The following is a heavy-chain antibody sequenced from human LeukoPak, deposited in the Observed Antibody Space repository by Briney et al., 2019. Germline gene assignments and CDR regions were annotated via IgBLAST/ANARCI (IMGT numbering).Heavy chain of an antibody. CDR2: IWYDGSNK. D-gene: IGHD2-2*01. J-gene: IGHJ6*02. V-gene: IGHV3-33*01. CDR3: ARVVWAYGMDV. Sequence: GRSLRLSCAASGFTFSSYGMHWVRRAPGKGLEWVAVIWYDGSNKYYADSVKGRFTISRDNSKNTLSLQMNSLRAEDTAVYYCARVVWAYGMDVWGQGTTVTVS. CDR1: GFTFSSYG.